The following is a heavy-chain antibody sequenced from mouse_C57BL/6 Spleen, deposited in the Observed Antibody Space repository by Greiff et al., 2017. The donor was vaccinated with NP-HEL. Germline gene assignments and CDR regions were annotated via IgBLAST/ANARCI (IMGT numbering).Heavy chain of an antibody. CDR1: GYTFTSYG. V-gene: IGHV1-81*01. J-gene: IGHJ1*03. D-gene: IGHD1-1*01. Sequence: QVQLQQSGAELARPGASVKLSCKASGYTFTSYGISWVKQRPGQGLEWIGEIYPRSGNTYYNEKFKGKATLTADKSSSTAYMELRSLTSEDSAVYFGEKCYGSSYEWYFDVWGTGTTVTVSS. CDR2: IYPRSGNT. CDR3: EKCYGSSYEWYFDV.